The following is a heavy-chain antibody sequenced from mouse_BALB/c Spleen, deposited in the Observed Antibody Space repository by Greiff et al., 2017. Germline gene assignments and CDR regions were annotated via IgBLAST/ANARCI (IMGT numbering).Heavy chain of an antibody. V-gene: IGHV5-12-1*01. D-gene: IGHD1-1*01. Sequence: EVMLVESGGGLVKPGGSLKLSCAASGFAFSSYDMSWVRQTPEKRLEWVAYISSGGGSTYYPDTVKGRFTISRDNAKNTLYLQMSSLKSEDTAMYYCARAPTGYAMDYWGQGTSVTVSS. J-gene: IGHJ4*01. CDR1: GFAFSSYD. CDR3: ARAPTGYAMDY. CDR2: ISSGGGST.